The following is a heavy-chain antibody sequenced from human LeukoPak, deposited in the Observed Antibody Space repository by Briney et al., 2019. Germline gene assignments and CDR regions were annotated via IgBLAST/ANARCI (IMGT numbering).Heavy chain of an antibody. Sequence: SETLSLTCAVSGGSISSGGYSWSWIRQPPGKGLEWIGYIYHSGSTYYNPSLKSRVTISVDRSKNQFSLKLSSVTAAATAVYYCARDRRRTGGYFDYWGQGTLVTVSS. D-gene: IGHD3-10*01. J-gene: IGHJ4*02. CDR1: GGSISSGGYS. CDR2: IYHSGST. V-gene: IGHV4-30-2*01. CDR3: ARDRRRTGGYFDY.